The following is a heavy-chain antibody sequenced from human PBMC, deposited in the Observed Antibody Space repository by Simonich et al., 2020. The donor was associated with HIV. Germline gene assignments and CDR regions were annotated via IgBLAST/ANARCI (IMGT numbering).Heavy chain of an antibody. Sequence: EYVGGLVQPGRSLRLSCTASGFTFGDYAMSWVRQAPGKGLEWVGFIRSKAYGETTEYAASVKGRFTISRDDSKSIAYLQMNSLKTEDTAVYYCTRIRSGSHSSSYDLEERNLLDYWGQGTLVTVSS. J-gene: IGHJ4*02. CDR1: GFTFGDYA. D-gene: IGHD6-13*01. CDR3: TRIRSGSHSSSYDLEERNLLDY. V-gene: IGHV3-49*04. CDR2: IRSKAYGETT.